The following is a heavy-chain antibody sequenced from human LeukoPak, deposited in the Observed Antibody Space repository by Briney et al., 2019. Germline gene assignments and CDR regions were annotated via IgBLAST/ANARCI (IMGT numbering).Heavy chain of an antibody. V-gene: IGHV3-30*18. J-gene: IGHJ4*02. CDR1: RFTFSTYG. CDR3: AKGGPPTGASPRPWDFNY. Sequence: PGGSLRLSCAASRFTFSTYGMHWVRQAPGKGLEWVAVISYDGSYKYYADSVKGRFTISRDNSKNTLYLQMNSLRVEDTAVYYCAKGGPPTGASPRPWDFNYWGQGALVTVSS. CDR2: ISYDGSYK. D-gene: IGHD1-26*01.